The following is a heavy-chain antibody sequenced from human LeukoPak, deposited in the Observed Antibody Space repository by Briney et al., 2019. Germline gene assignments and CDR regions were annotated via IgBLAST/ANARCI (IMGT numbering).Heavy chain of an antibody. CDR1: GFTFSSYG. J-gene: IGHJ4*02. D-gene: IGHD3-22*01. Sequence: GGSLRLYCAASGFTFSSYGMHWVRQAPGKGLEWAAFIRYDGSNKYYADSVKGRLTISRDNSKNTLYLQMNSLRAEDTAVYYCAKDRSSSGYYYYYFDYWGQGSLGTVSS. V-gene: IGHV3-30*02. CDR2: IRYDGSNK. CDR3: AKDRSSSGYYYYYFDY.